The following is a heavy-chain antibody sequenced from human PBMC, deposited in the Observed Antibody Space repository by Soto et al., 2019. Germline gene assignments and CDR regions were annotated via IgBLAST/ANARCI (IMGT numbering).Heavy chain of an antibody. Sequence: EVQLVESGGGLVQPGGSLKLSCATSGFSFSGSAMHWVRQASGKGLEWVGRIRSKANSYATAYAASVKGRFTISRDDSKNTTYLQMNSLKTEDTAVYYCARGNAVGYSGNSVADFDYWGQGTLVTVSS. D-gene: IGHD4-4*01. CDR2: IRSKANSYAT. CDR1: GFSFSGSA. V-gene: IGHV3-73*02. CDR3: ARGNAVGYSGNSVADFDY. J-gene: IGHJ4*02.